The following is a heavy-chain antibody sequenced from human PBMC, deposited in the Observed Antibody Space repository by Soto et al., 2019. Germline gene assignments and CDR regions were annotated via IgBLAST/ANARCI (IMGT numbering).Heavy chain of an antibody. Sequence: GGSLRLPCTASGFTFSSYAMHWVSQAPGKGLEWVAVISYDGSNKYYADSVKGRFTISRDNSKNTLYLQMNSLRAEDTAVYYCAREARRGAARALGNYYYGMDVWGQGTTVTVSS. V-gene: IGHV3-30-3*01. CDR3: AREARRGAARALGNYYYGMDV. CDR1: GFTFSSYA. J-gene: IGHJ6*02. D-gene: IGHD6-6*01. CDR2: ISYDGSNK.